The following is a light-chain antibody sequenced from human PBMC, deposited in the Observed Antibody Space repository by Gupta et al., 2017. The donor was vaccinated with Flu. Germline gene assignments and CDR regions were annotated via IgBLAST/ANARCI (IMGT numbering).Light chain of an antibody. J-gene: IGKJ4*01. Sequence: EIVLTQPPATLSLSPGERATLSCRASQSISNYLAWYQQKPGQSPRLLIYDASNRATGIPARFSGSEYGTYFTLTISSREPEDFAVYYCQQHSNWPPITFGGGTKVEIK. V-gene: IGKV3-11*01. CDR2: DAS. CDR3: QQHSNWPPIT. CDR1: QSISNY.